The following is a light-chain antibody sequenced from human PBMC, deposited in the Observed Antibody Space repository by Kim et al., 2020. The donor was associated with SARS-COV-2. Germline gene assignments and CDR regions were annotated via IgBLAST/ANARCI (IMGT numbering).Light chain of an antibody. CDR2: HAT. V-gene: IGLV7-46*01. CDR1: TEAVTRGHY. CDR3: LLYYSGSWL. Sequence: ERTVTLTAGSSTEAVTRGHYPYWLQQKPGQAPRTLIYHATNRHSWTPARFSGSLLGDKAALTLSGAQPEDEADYYCLLYYSGSWLFGGGTKVTVL. J-gene: IGLJ3*02.